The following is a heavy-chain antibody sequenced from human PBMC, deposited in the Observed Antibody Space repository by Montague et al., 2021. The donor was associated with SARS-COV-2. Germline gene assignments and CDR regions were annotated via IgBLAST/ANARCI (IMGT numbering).Heavy chain of an antibody. D-gene: IGHD4-23*01. Sequence: SETLSLTCTVSGGPISRNYWNWLRQPPGKGLEWIGYIYYSGTTNCNPSLKSRVTMSVDTSKNQFSLKLNSVTAADTAVYYCARGGGKYADHYYDGMDVWGLGTTVTVSS. CDR1: GGPISRNY. V-gene: IGHV4-59*01. CDR2: IYYSGTT. CDR3: ARGGGKYADHYYDGMDV. J-gene: IGHJ6*02.